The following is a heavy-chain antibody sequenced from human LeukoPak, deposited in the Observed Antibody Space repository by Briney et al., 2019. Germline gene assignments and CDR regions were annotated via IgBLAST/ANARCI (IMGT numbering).Heavy chain of an antibody. D-gene: IGHD3-22*01. J-gene: IGHJ5*02. CDR1: GYTFTGYY. CDR2: INPNSGRT. V-gene: IGHV1-2*02. Sequence: ASVKVSCKASGYTFTGYYMHWVRQAPGQGLEWMGRINPNSGRTNYAQNFQGRVTMTRDTSISTAYMELSRLTSDDTAVYYCARVSVYYDSSAYYYPWGQGTLVAVSS. CDR3: ARVSVYYDSSAYYYP.